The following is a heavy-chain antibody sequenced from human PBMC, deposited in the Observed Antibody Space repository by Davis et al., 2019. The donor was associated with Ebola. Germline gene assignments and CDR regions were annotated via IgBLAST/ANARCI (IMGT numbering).Heavy chain of an antibody. CDR3: ARAVTSDWFFDY. CDR1: GFTFSDYY. Sequence: GESLKISCTASGFTFSDYYMSWIRQAPGKGLEWVSYISKSGDTIFYADSVKGRFTISRDNAKSSMFLQMNSLRVEDTALYYCARAVTSDWFFDYWGQGTPVTVSS. V-gene: IGHV3-11*04. J-gene: IGHJ4*02. CDR2: ISKSGDTI. D-gene: IGHD3-9*01.